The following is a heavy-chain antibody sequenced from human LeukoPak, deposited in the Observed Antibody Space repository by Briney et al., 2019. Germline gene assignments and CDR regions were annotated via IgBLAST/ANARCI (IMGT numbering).Heavy chain of an antibody. J-gene: IGHJ4*02. CDR3: TREARYCTNGVCYTHFDY. Sequence: GGSLRLSCAASGFTFSLYEMNWVRQAPGKGLEWVGFIRSKAYGGTAEYAASVKGRFTISRDDSKSIAYLQMNSLKTEDTAVYYCTREARYCTNGVCYTHFDYWGQGTLVTVSS. V-gene: IGHV3-49*04. D-gene: IGHD2-8*01. CDR1: GFTFSLYE. CDR2: IRSKAYGGTA.